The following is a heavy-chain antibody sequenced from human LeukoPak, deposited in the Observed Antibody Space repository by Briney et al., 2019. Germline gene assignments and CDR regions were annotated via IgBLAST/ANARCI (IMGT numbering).Heavy chain of an antibody. J-gene: IGHJ4*02. CDR2: IHYNGDST. Sequence: GGSLRLSCAASGFTLSNYAMSWVRQAPGKGLEWVSSIHYNGDSTYYADSVKGRFTISRDNSKNTLYLQMNSLRVEDTAVYYCAKSNQWYIPHDYWGQGTLVTVSS. CDR1: GFTLSNYA. CDR3: AKSNQWYIPHDY. D-gene: IGHD1-1*01. V-gene: IGHV3-23*01.